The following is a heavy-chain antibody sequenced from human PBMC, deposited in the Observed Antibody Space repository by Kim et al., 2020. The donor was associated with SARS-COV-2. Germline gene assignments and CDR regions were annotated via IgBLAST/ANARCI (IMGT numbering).Heavy chain of an antibody. V-gene: IGHV3-33*06. D-gene: IGHD4-17*01. CDR2: IWYDGSNK. CDR3: AKETYGGNFLDY. Sequence: GGSLRLSCAASGFTFSSYAMHWVRQAPGKGLEWVAVIWYDGSNKYYADSVKGRFTISRDNSKNTLYLQMNSLRAEDTAVYYCAKETYGGNFLDYWGQGTLVTVSS. J-gene: IGHJ4*02. CDR1: GFTFSSYA.